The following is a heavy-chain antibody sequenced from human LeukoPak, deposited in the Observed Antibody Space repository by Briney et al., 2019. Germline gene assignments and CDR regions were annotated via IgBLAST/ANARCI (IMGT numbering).Heavy chain of an antibody. CDR2: MFHSGST. J-gene: IGHJ3*02. CDR3: ARGLLRGGRSKRTKSRGDAFDI. D-gene: IGHD2-15*01. Sequence: SETLSLTCTLSGYSISSGYYWGWIRQPPGKGLEWIASMFHSGSTYYNPSLKSRVTISVDTSKNQFSLKLSSVTAADTAVYYCARGLLRGGRSKRTKSRGDAFDIWGQGTMVTVSS. CDR1: GYSISSGYY. V-gene: IGHV4-38-2*02.